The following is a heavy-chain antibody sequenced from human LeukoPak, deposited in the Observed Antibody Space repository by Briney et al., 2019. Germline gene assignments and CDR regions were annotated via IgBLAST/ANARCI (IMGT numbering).Heavy chain of an antibody. V-gene: IGHV4-38-2*02. CDR2: MYHTGTT. Sequence: RPSETLSLTCIVSGYSISSGYYWGWIRQPPGKGLEWIGSMYHTGTTSYNPSLKSRVTMSADTSKNQFSLELRSVTAADTAVYYCARADGYNIFDYWGQGTLVTVSS. CDR1: GYSISSGYY. J-gene: IGHJ4*02. CDR3: ARADGYNIFDY. D-gene: IGHD5-24*01.